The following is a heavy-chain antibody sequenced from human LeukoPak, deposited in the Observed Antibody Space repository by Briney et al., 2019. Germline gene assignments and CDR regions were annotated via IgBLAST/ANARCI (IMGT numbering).Heavy chain of an antibody. CDR1: GYTFTSYG. V-gene: IGHV1-18*01. Sequence: ASVKVSCKASGYTFTSYGISWVRQAPGQGLEWMGWISPFNGNTNYAQKLQGRVTMTTDTSTSTAYMELRSLRSDDTAVYYCARDLDIVVVAAALRHYGLDVWGQGTTVTVSS. J-gene: IGHJ6*02. CDR2: ISPFNGNT. D-gene: IGHD2-15*01. CDR3: ARDLDIVVVAAALRHYGLDV.